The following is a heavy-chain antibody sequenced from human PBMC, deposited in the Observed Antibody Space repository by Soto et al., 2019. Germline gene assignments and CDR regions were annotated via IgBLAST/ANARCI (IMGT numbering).Heavy chain of an antibody. CDR1: GFIFSRYS. V-gene: IGHV3-48*02. Sequence: GGSLRLSCATSGFIFSRYSLNWVRQAPGKGLEWISYISSTFEIWNADSVKGRFTISRDSVENSLYLQMNNLRDEDTAVYYCVRDVDWAFDIWGQGTMVTVSS. CDR3: VRDVDWAFDI. D-gene: IGHD2-21*01. J-gene: IGHJ3*02. CDR2: ISSTFEI.